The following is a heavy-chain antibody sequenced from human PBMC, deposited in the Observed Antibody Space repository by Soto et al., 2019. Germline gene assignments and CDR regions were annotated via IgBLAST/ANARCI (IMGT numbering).Heavy chain of an antibody. CDR1: GFSFSTYA. D-gene: IGHD2-8*02. CDR3: AKHAEYLLVSWFDP. V-gene: IGHV3-23*01. J-gene: IGHJ5*02. Sequence: EVQLLESGGGLVQPGGSLRLSCAVSGFSFSTYAMSWVRQAPGKGLEWVSGISAGGGNTYYADSVRGRFTISRDNSKDTLYLQITSLRAEDTAIYYCAKHAEYLLVSWFDPWGQGTLVTVSS. CDR2: ISAGGGNT.